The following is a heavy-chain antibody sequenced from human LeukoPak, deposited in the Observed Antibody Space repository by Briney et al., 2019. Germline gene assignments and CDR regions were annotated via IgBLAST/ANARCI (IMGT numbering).Heavy chain of an antibody. V-gene: IGHV3-30*18. D-gene: IGHD2-15*01. CDR3: AKEMVVVAATYSRWAFDY. CDR1: GFTFSSYG. Sequence: PGGSLRLSCAASGFTFSSYGMHWVRQAPGKGLEWVAVISYDGSNKYYADSVKGRFTISRDNSKNTLYLQMNSLRAEDTAVYYCAKEMVVVAATYSRWAFDYWGQGTLVTVSS. J-gene: IGHJ4*02. CDR2: ISYDGSNK.